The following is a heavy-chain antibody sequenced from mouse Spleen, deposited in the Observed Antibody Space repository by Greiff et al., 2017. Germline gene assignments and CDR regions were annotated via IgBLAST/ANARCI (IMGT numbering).Heavy chain of an antibody. CDR3: ARYYSNYEDY. CDR1: GYTFTSYW. J-gene: IGHJ2*01. Sequence: VQLQQPGAELVKPGASVKLSCKASGYTFTSYWMQWVKQRPGQGLEWIGEIDPSDSYTNYNQKFKGKATLTVDTSSSTAYMQLSSLTSEDSAVYYGARYYSNYEDYWGQGTTLTVSS. V-gene: IGHV1-50*01. D-gene: IGHD2-5*01. CDR2: IDPSDSYT.